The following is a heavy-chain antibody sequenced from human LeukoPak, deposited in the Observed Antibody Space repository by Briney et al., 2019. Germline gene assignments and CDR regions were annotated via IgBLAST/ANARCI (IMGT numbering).Heavy chain of an antibody. D-gene: IGHD1-14*01. CDR3: ARGVEPLAANTLVY. Sequence: PGGSLRLSCAASGLTVITNDMTWVRQAPGKGLEWVSVLYSDGNTKYADSVQGRFTISRDNSKNTLYLEMNSLSPDDTAVYYCARGVEPLAANTLVYWGQGTLVTVSS. CDR1: GLTVITND. CDR2: LYSDGNT. V-gene: IGHV3-53*01. J-gene: IGHJ4*02.